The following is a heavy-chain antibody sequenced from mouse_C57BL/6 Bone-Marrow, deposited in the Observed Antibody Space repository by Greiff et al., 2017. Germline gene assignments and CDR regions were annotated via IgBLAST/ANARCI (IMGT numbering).Heavy chain of an antibody. CDR3: ARGAITTGGYYYAMDE. D-gene: IGHD2-4*01. CDR2: LYPRDGST. CDR1: GYTFTDHT. V-gene: IGHV1-78*01. J-gene: IGHJ4*01. Sequence: QVQLQQSDAELVKPGASVTISCQVSGYTFTDHTIHWMKQRPEQGLEWIGYLYPRDGSTKYNEKFKGTAPFPADNSSCPAYMHLNSLTSEYSEVYFCARGAITTGGYYYAMDEWGQGNSGT.